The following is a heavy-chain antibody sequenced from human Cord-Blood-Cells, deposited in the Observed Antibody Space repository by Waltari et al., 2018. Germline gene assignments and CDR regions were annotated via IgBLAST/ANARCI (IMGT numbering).Heavy chain of an antibody. Sequence: QVQLQESGPGLVKPSETLSLTCTVPGGSISSYYWSWIRQPPGKGLGSIGNVYYSGRPNYDPSRKVLVTISVDTAKNQFSLRLSSVTAADTAVYYCAGGVVATGEDAFDIWGQGTMVTVSS. V-gene: IGHV4-59*01. CDR3: AGGVVATGEDAFDI. D-gene: IGHD5-12*01. CDR2: VYYSGRP. CDR1: GGSISSYY. J-gene: IGHJ3*02.